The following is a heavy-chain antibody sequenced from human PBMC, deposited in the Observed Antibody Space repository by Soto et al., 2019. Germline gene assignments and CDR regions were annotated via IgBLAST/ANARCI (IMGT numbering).Heavy chain of an antibody. CDR2: ISSSGSTI. Sequence: QVQLVESGGGLVKPGGSLRLSCAASGFTFSDYYMSWIRQAPGKGLEWVSYISSSGSTIYYADSVKGRFTISRDNAKNSLYLQMNSLRAEDTAVYYCAREQSRGRSRWLQFGVALPAIWGQGTMVTVSS. CDR1: GFTFSDYY. CDR3: AREQSRGRSRWLQFGVALPAI. V-gene: IGHV3-11*01. D-gene: IGHD5-12*01. J-gene: IGHJ3*02.